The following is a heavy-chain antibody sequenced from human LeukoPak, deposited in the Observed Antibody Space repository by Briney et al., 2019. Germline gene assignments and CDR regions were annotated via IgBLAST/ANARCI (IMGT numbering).Heavy chain of an antibody. V-gene: IGHV3-74*01. D-gene: IGHD2-15*01. J-gene: IGHJ4*02. CDR1: GFTFSDYW. Sequence: GGSLRLSCAASGFTFSDYWIHWVRQAPGKGLVWVSRINTDGSITNYADSVKGRFSISRDNAKNSLYLQMNSLRAEDTAVYYCARDIGAGDYWGQGTLVTVSS. CDR2: INTDGSIT. CDR3: ARDIGAGDY.